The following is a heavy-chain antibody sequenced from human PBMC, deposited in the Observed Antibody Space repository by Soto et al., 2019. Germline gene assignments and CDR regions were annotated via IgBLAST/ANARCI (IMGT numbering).Heavy chain of an antibody. V-gene: IGHV1-3*01. CDR2: INAGNGNT. Sequence: QVQLVQSGAEVKKPGASVKVSCKASGYTFTSYAMHWVRQAPGQRLEWMGWINAGNGNTKYSQKFQGRVTITRDTSASTAYMELSSLRSEDTVVYYCAGACSGGSCRWFDPWGQGTLVTVSS. J-gene: IGHJ5*02. CDR1: GYTFTSYA. CDR3: AGACSGGSCRWFDP. D-gene: IGHD2-15*01.